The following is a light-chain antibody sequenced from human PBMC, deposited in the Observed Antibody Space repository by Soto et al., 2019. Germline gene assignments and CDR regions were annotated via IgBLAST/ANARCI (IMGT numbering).Light chain of an antibody. CDR3: QQYGNSRYA. CDR2: AAS. V-gene: IGKV3-20*01. Sequence: DIVLTQSPGTLSLSPGERATLSCRTSRSVSGAYLAWYQQKPGQAPRLLIYAASSRATGIPDRFSGSVSGTDVTLTINRLEPDDFAVYYCQQYGNSRYAFGQGTKREL. J-gene: IGKJ2*01. CDR1: RSVSGAY.